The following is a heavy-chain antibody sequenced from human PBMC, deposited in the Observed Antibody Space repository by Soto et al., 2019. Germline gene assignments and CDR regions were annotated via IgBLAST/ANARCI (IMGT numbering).Heavy chain of an antibody. CDR1: GFSLSTSGVG. CDR3: AHMRGATSYYYYGRAV. D-gene: IGHD1-26*01. J-gene: IGHJ6*02. CDR2: IYWNDDK. Sequence: SGPTVVNPAQTLTLTCTFSGFSLSTSGVGVGWIRQPPGKALEWLALIYWNDDKRYSPSLKSRLTITKDTSKNQVVLTMTNMDPVDTATYYCAHMRGATSYYYYGRAVWGHGTTATVSS. V-gene: IGHV2-5*01.